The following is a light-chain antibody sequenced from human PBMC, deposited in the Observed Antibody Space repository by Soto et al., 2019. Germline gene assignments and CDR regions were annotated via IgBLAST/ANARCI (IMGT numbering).Light chain of an antibody. V-gene: IGKV1-5*01. CDR1: QSISDW. CDR2: DAS. J-gene: IGKJ2*01. CDR3: QEYKSAT. Sequence: DIQMTQSPSTLSASVGDRVTITCRASQSISDWLAWYQQKPGKAPKLLIYDASTLQSGVPSRFSGSGSWTEFTLNISSLQPDDFATYYCQEYKSATFGQGTKLEIE.